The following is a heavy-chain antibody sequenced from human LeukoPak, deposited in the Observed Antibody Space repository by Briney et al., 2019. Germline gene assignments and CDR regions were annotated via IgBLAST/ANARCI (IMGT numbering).Heavy chain of an antibody. V-gene: IGHV3-64*04. CDR2: ISSNGGST. CDR1: GFTFSSYA. J-gene: IGHJ3*01. Sequence: PGGSLRLSCSASGFTFSSYAMHWVRQAPGKGLEYVSAISSNGGSTYYADSLKGRFTISRDNAKNSLYLQMNSLGAEDTAVYYCARDNAFDFWGQGTVVTVSS. CDR3: ARDNAFDF.